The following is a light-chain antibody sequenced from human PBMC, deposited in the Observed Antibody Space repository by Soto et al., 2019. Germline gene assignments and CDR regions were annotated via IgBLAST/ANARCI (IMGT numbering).Light chain of an antibody. V-gene: IGKV1-6*01. J-gene: IGKJ5*01. Sequence: AIQVTQSPSSLSASVADRVTITCRASQGIRNDLGWYQQKPGKAPKLLIYAASSLQSGVPSRFSGSGSGTDFTLTISSLQPEDFATYYCQQSYDTPRLTFGQGTRLEIK. CDR3: QQSYDTPRLT. CDR2: AAS. CDR1: QGIRND.